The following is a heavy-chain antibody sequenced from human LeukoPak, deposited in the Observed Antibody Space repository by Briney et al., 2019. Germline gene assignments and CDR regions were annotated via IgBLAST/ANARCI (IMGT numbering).Heavy chain of an antibody. CDR3: ARLDCFVEGCYNH. CDR1: GASVTSSY. V-gene: IGHV4-59*08. CDR2: VSSGGTT. D-gene: IGHD2-15*01. J-gene: IGHJ1*01. Sequence: NPSETLSLTCSVSGASVTSSYWNWIRQPPGKGLEWIGYVSSGGTTNYIPSLRSRVVMSVDTAKNDISLNLTSVTAADAAIYYCARLDCFVEGCYNHWGRGTLVTVSS.